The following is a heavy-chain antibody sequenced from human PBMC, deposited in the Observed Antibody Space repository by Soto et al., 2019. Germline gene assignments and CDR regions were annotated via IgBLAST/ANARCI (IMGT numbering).Heavy chain of an antibody. V-gene: IGHV2-5*01. CDR2: IYWNDDK. CDR1: GFSLSTSGVA. D-gene: IGHD3-22*01. CDR3: AHRRRVVITDTTHWYFDF. J-gene: IGHJ2*01. Sequence: QITLKESGPTLVKPTQTLTLTCTFSGFSLSTSGVAVGWICQPPGKALEWLALIYWNDDKRYSPSLKTRLTITKDTSKNQVVLTMTNMDSVDTATYYCAHRRRVVITDTTHWYFDFWGRGTLVTVSS.